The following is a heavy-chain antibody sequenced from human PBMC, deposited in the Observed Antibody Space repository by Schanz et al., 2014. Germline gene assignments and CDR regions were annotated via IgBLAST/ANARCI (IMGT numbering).Heavy chain of an antibody. D-gene: IGHD2-8*01. CDR2: IYGGGIT. CDR1: GFTVSSNY. J-gene: IGHJ4*02. Sequence: EVQLVESGGGLVQPGGSLRLSCAASGFTVSSNYMSWVRQAPGKGLEWVSVIYGGGITYYADAVKGRFTISRDSSMNTLYLQMNSLRADDTAVYYCASLYDREYFDYWGQGTLVTVSS. V-gene: IGHV3-66*01. CDR3: ASLYDREYFDY.